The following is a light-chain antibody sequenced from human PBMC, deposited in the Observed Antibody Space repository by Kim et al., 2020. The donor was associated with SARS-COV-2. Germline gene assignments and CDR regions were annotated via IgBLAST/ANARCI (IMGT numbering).Light chain of an antibody. CDR1: SSNIGSNN. V-gene: IGLV1-44*01. CDR2: SVN. CDR3: VAWDDSLNGPV. Sequence: ELTQPPSASGTPGQRVTISCSGSSSNIGSNNVNWYQQLSGTAPKLLIYSVNQRPSGVPDRLSGPKSGTSATLAISGLQSEDEADYYCVAWDDSLNGPVFGGGTQLTVL. J-gene: IGLJ3*02.